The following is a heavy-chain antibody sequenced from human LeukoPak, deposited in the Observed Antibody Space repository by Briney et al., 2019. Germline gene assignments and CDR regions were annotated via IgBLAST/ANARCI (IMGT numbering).Heavy chain of an antibody. CDR1: GFTFSSYA. J-gene: IGHJ5*02. V-gene: IGHV3-23*01. D-gene: IGHD4-17*01. CDR2: ISGSGSTT. Sequence: GGSLRLSCAASGFTFSSYAMSWVRQAPGKGLEWVSSISGSGSTTYYADSVRGRFTISRDNSKNTLYLQMNSLRAEDTAAYYCAREGSHDYGDYVRWFDPWGQGTLVTVSS. CDR3: AREGSHDYGDYVRWFDP.